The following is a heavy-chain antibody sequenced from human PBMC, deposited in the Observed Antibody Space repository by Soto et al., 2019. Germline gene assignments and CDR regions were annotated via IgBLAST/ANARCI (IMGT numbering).Heavy chain of an antibody. Sequence: GGSLRLSCAASGVTFCSYAMGWVRQAPGKGLEWVSAISGSGGSTYYADSVKGRFTISRDNSKNTLYLQMNSLRAEDTAVYYCAKSYYYDSSGYSTHFDIWGQGTMVTVSS. CDR2: ISGSGGST. CDR3: AKSYYYDSSGYSTHFDI. J-gene: IGHJ3*02. CDR1: GVTFCSYA. V-gene: IGHV3-23*01. D-gene: IGHD3-22*01.